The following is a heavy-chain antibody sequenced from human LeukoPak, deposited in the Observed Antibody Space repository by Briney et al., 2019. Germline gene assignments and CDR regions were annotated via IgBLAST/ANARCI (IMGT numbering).Heavy chain of an antibody. CDR2: MNPNSGNT. CDR3: ARGRHGVPAAIGYYYYYMDV. J-gene: IGHJ6*03. Sequence: GASVKVSCKASGYTFTSYDINWVRQATGQGLEWMGWMNPNSGNTGYAQKFQGRVTITRNTSISTAYMELSSLRSEDTAVYYCARGRHGVPAAIGYYYYYMDVWGKGTTVTVSS. V-gene: IGHV1-8*03. D-gene: IGHD2-2*02. CDR1: GYTFTSYD.